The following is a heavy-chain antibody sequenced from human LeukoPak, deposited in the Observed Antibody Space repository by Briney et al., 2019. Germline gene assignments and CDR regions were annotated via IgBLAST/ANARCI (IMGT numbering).Heavy chain of an antibody. D-gene: IGHD1-1*01. V-gene: IGHV4-30-4*01. Sequence: SETLSLTCTVSGGSISSGDYYWSWIRQPPGKGLEWIGYIYYSGSTYYNPSLKSRVTISVDTSKNQFSLKLSSVTAADTAVYYCARDNDWNPNWFDPWGQGTLVTVSS. J-gene: IGHJ5*02. CDR1: GGSISSGDYY. CDR2: IYYSGST. CDR3: ARDNDWNPNWFDP.